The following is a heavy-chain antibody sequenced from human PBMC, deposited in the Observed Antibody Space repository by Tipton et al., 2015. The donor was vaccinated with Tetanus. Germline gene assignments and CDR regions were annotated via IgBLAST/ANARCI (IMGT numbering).Heavy chain of an antibody. J-gene: IGHJ4*02. D-gene: IGHD1-26*01. Sequence: QSGPEVKKPGASVKVSCKASGYTLTSYHMHWVRQAPGQGLEWMGIIIPSGGNTRHAQKFQGRVTMTRDTSTSTVYMELSSLRSEDTAVYYCARDGGSYYTDYWGQGTLVTVSS. CDR3: ARDGGSYYTDY. CDR2: IIPSGGNT. CDR1: GYTLTSYH. V-gene: IGHV1-46*01.